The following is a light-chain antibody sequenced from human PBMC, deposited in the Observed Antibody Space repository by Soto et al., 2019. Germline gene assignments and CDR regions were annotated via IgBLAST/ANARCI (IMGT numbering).Light chain of an antibody. Sequence: VLTGSVGRMCLSLGGRAILSCRASQSVSSRYSARSQQTPGQAPRLLIYGASSRATGIPDRFSGSGSGTDFTLTISRLEPEDFALYYCQHYASPPLPFAGGTSLDI. V-gene: IGKV3-20*01. CDR2: GAS. J-gene: IGKJ4*01. CDR1: QSVSSRY. CDR3: QHYASPPLP.